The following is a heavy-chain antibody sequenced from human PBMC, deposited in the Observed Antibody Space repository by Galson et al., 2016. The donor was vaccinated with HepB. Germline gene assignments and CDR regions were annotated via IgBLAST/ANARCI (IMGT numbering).Heavy chain of an antibody. CDR1: GFIFSTYS. J-gene: IGHJ1*01. V-gene: IGHV3-21*04. Sequence: SLRLSCAASGFIFSTYSMNWVRQAPGKGLEWVSWISSSGSYIYYADSVKGRFTISRDNANNSLSLQMNSLRAEDTAIYYCAAGNAVVVDWGQDTLVTVSS. CDR2: ISSSGSYI. CDR3: AAGNAVVVD. D-gene: IGHD2-15*01.